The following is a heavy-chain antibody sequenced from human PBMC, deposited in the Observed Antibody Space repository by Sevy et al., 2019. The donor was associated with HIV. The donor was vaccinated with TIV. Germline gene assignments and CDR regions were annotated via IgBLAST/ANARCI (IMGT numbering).Heavy chain of an antibody. D-gene: IGHD2-15*01. CDR3: ARERPHCSGGSCSLHYWSDP. Sequence: SVKVSCKASGGTFSSYAISWVRQAPGQGLEWMGGIIPIFGTANYAQKFQGRVTITADKSTSTAYMELSSLRSEDTAVYYCARERPHCSGGSCSLHYWSDPWGQGTLVTVSS. V-gene: IGHV1-69*06. CDR1: GGTFSSYA. CDR2: IIPIFGTA. J-gene: IGHJ5*02.